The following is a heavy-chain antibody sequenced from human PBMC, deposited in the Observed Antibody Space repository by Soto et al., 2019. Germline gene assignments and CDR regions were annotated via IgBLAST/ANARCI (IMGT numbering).Heavy chain of an antibody. CDR2: IYYSGST. J-gene: IGHJ4*02. V-gene: IGHV4-39*01. CDR1: GGSISSSSYY. D-gene: IGHD6-19*01. Sequence: PSETLSLTCTVYGGSISSSSYYWGWIRQPPGKGLEWIGSIYYSGSTYYNPSLKSRVTISVDTSKNQFSLKLSSVTAADTAVYYCARQVYSSGWYGMFGEYDYWGQGTLVTVSS. CDR3: ARQVYSSGWYGMFGEYDY.